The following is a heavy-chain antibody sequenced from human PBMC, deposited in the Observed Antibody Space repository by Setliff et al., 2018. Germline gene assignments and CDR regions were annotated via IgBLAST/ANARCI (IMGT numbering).Heavy chain of an antibody. V-gene: IGHV4-4*02. J-gene: IGHJ4*02. CDR3: ARGRNIAARLLDS. CDR2: IYHSGSA. D-gene: IGHD6-6*01. CDR1: GDSISSTNW. Sequence: PSETLSLTCAVSGDSISSTNWWTWVRQPPGKTLEWIGEIYHSGSANYNPSLRSRVTLSVDKSKNHFSLKLISMSAADTAVYFCARGRNIAARLLDSWGQGALVTVSS.